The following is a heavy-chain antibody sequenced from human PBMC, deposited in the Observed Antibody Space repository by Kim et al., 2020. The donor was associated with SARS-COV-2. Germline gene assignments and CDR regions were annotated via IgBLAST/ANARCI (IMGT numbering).Heavy chain of an antibody. CDR2: TSSSSTA. CDR1: GFTFSSYE. J-gene: IGHJ3*02. V-gene: IGHV3-48*03. CDR3: ARETRATPDAFEI. D-gene: IGHD5-12*01. Sequence: GGSLRLSCAASGFTFSSYEMNWVRQAPGKGLEWLSYTSSSSTAYYADSVKGRFTISRDNAKNSLYLQMNSLRAEDTAVYYCARETRATPDAFEIWGQGTMVTVSS.